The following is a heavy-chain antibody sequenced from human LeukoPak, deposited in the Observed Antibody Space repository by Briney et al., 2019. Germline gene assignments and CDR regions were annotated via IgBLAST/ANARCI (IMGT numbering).Heavy chain of an antibody. CDR3: ARGKLPSITMVRGVRRTHWFDP. CDR1: GGSFSSYY. D-gene: IGHD3-10*01. J-gene: IGHJ5*02. V-gene: IGHV4-4*07. CDR2: IYTTGTT. Sequence: PSETLSLTCTVSGGSFSSYYWSWIRRPAGKGLEWIGHIYTTGTTNYNPSLKSRVTMSIDTSKNQFSLKLSSVTAADTAVYYCARGKLPSITMVRGVRRTHWFDPWGQGILVTVSS.